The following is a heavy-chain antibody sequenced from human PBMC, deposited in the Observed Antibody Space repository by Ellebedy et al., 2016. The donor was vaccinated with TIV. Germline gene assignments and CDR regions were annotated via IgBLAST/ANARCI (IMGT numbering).Heavy chain of an antibody. Sequence: GGSLRLSCAASGFNFRSYWMTWVRQAPGKGLEWVAKIRQEGDEIYYVESVKGRFTISRDNAKNSLFLQMHSLRVQETAVYYCARRASYGDYAVQVNPWFDPWGQGTLVTVSS. V-gene: IGHV3-7*01. CDR3: ARRASYGDYAVQVNPWFDP. CDR2: IRQEGDEI. D-gene: IGHD4-17*01. CDR1: GFNFRSYW. J-gene: IGHJ5*02.